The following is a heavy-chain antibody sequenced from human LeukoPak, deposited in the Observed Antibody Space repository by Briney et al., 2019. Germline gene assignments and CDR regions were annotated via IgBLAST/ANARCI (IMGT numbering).Heavy chain of an antibody. D-gene: IGHD3-3*01. J-gene: IGHJ5*02. Sequence: NASETLSLTCTVSGGSISSSSYYWGWIRQPPGKELEWIGSIYYSGSTYYNPSLKSRVTISVDTSKNQFSLKLSSVTAADTAVYYCARHRQANYDFWSGYYPNWFDPWGQGTLVTVSS. CDR1: GGSISSSSYY. CDR2: IYYSGST. CDR3: ARHRQANYDFWSGYYPNWFDP. V-gene: IGHV4-39*01.